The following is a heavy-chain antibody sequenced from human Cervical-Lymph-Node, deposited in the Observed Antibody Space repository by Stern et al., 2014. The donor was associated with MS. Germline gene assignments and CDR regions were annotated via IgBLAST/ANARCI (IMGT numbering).Heavy chain of an antibody. CDR3: ARRMVRSDYFDY. V-gene: IGHV2-5*02. CDR2: VYWDDDE. D-gene: IGHD3-10*01. CDR1: GFSLTTRDVA. Sequence: QITLKESGPTLLKPTQPLTLTCSFSGFSLTTRDVAVGWIRQPPGKPLEWLALVYWDDDERYSPSLKNRLSISKDTFRNRVVLTMTGMDPVDTGTYFCARRMVRSDYFDYWGQGILVTVSS. J-gene: IGHJ4*02.